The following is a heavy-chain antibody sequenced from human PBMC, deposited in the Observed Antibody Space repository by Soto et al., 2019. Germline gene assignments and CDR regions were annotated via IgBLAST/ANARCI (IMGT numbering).Heavy chain of an antibody. CDR2: IYYSGST. CDR1: GDSSSSGDYY. J-gene: IGHJ2*01. V-gene: IGHV4-30-4*08. Sequence: QVQLQESGPGLVKPSQTLSLTCTVPGDSSSSGDYYWSWIRQPPGKGLEWMGYIYYSGSTNYNPSLSSRVTISVDTSKNQFSLNLSSVTAADTAVYYCARIVESDYTIDFDIWGRGTLVTVSS. D-gene: IGHD3-3*01. CDR3: ARIVESDYTIDFDI.